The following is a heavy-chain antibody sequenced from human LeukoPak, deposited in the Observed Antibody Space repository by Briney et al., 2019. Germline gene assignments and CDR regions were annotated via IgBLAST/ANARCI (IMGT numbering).Heavy chain of an antibody. J-gene: IGHJ6*02. CDR1: GFTVSSNY. CDR3: ARDSTYYDFWSGPGGGGMDV. V-gene: IGHV3-53*04. Sequence: GGSLRLSCAASGFTVSSNYMSWVRQAPGKGLEWVSVIYSGGSTYYADSVKGRFTISRHNSKNTLYLQMNSLRAEDTAVYYCARDSTYYDFWSGPGGGGMDVWGQGTTVTVSS. D-gene: IGHD3-3*01. CDR2: IYSGGST.